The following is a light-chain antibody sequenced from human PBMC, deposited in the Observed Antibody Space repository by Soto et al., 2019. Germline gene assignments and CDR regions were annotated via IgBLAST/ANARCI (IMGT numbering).Light chain of an antibody. V-gene: IGKV3-20*01. J-gene: IGKJ3*01. CDR1: QSISSSF. CDR2: GAS. CDR3: QHYGNSPPEYT. Sequence: EIVLTQSPGTLSLSPGERATLSCRASQSISSSFLAWYQQRPGQAPRLLIFGASYRATGIPDRFGGSGSGTDFTLTISRLEPEDFAVYYCQHYGNSPPEYTFGPGTNVDSK.